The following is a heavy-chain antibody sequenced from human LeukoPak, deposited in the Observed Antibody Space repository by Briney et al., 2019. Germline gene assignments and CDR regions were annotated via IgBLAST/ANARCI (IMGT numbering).Heavy chain of an antibody. V-gene: IGHV3-21*05. CDR3: AGALMVAAFDS. J-gene: IGHJ4*02. CDR1: GFIFSGQS. Sequence: PGGSLRLSCEASGFIFSGQSMNWIRQAPGKGLEWVSYISSSGSNIHYADSMRGRVTISRDNANNSLTLHMSSLRAEDTAVYYCAGALMVAAFDSWGQGTLVTVSS. D-gene: IGHD2-15*01. CDR2: ISSSGSNI.